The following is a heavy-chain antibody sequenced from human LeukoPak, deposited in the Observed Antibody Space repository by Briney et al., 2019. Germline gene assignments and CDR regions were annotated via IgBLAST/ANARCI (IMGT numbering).Heavy chain of an antibody. CDR3: SKGGQSGPWYSLDC. D-gene: IGHD2-15*01. J-gene: IGHJ4*02. CDR2: ISSSGSTI. CDR1: GFTFSSYE. Sequence: GGSLRLSCAASGFTFSSYEMNWVRQAPGKGLEWISYISSSGSTIYYADSVKGRFTISRGNFKNTLYLQMSSLRPEDTAVYFCSKGGQSGPWYSLDCWGQGTLVTVSS. V-gene: IGHV3-48*03.